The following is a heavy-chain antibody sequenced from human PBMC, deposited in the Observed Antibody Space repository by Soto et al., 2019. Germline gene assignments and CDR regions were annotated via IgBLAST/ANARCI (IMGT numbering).Heavy chain of an antibody. J-gene: IGHJ4*02. D-gene: IGHD1-26*01. V-gene: IGHV5-51*01. CDR3: ARLPTLYSGSYFDY. CDR1: GYSFTSYW. Sequence: PGESLKISCQGSGYSFTSYWIGWVRQIPGKGLEWMGIIYPGDSDTRYSPSFQGQVTISADKSISTAFLQWSSLKASDTAMYYCARLPTLYSGSYFDYWGQGALVTVSS. CDR2: IYPGDSDT.